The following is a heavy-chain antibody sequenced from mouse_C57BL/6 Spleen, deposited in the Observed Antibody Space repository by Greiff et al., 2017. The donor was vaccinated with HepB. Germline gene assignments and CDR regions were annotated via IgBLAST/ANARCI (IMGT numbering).Heavy chain of an antibody. V-gene: IGHV1-81*01. CDR3: ARSYYYGNFDWYFDV. CDR1: GYTFTSYG. D-gene: IGHD2-1*01. J-gene: IGHJ1*03. Sequence: QVQLQQSGAELARPGASVKLSCKASGYTFTSYGISWVKQRTGQGLEWIGEIYPRSGNTYYNEKFKGKATLTADKSSSTAYMELRSLTSEDSAVYFCARSYYYGNFDWYFDVWGTGTTVTVSS. CDR2: IYPRSGNT.